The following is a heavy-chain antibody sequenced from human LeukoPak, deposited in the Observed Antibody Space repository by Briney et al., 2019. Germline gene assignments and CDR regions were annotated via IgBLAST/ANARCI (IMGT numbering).Heavy chain of an antibody. D-gene: IGHD3-10*01. CDR3: ARDGRNYYGSGSYWFDP. Sequence: ASVKVSCKASGYTFTSYAMHWVRQAPGQRLEWMGWINAGNGNTKYSQKFQGRVTITRDTSASTAYMELSSLRSEDTAVYYCARDGRNYYGSGSYWFDPWGQGTLVTVSS. J-gene: IGHJ5*02. CDR1: GYTFTSYA. CDR2: INAGNGNT. V-gene: IGHV1-3*01.